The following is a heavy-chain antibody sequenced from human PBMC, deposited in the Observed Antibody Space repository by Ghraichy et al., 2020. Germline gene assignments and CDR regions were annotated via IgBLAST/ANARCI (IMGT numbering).Heavy chain of an antibody. D-gene: IGHD6-19*01. CDR3: ARCLEQWLVFPTARRYNWFDP. J-gene: IGHJ5*02. Sequence: SETLSLTCAVYGGSFSGYYWSWIRQPPGKGLEWIGEINHSGSTNYNPSLKSRVTKSVDTSKNQFSLKLSSVTAADTAVYYCARCLEQWLVFPTARRYNWFDPWGQGTLVTVSS. CDR2: INHSGST. V-gene: IGHV4-34*01. CDR1: GGSFSGYY.